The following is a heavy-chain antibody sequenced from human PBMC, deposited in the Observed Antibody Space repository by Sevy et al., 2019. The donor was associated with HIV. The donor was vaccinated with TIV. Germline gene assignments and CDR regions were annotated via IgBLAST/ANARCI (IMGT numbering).Heavy chain of an antibody. D-gene: IGHD4-4*01. CDR3: ARGAAVSPYFDY. J-gene: IGHJ4*02. CDR2: ISSSGSTI. V-gene: IGHV3-48*03. CDR1: GFTFSSYE. Sequence: GGSLRLSCAASGFTFSSYEMNWVRQAPGKGLEWVSYISSSGSTIYYADSVKGRFTISRDNAKNSLYLQMNSRRAEDTAVYYCARGAAVSPYFDYWGQGTLVTVSS.